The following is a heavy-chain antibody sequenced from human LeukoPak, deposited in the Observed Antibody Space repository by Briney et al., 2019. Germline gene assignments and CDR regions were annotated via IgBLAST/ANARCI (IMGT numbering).Heavy chain of an antibody. V-gene: IGHV3-23*01. CDR1: GFTFSSYA. CDR2: ISGSGGGT. Sequence: GGSLRLSCAAYGFTFSSYAMSWVRQAPKKGLEWVSTISGSGGGTYYADSVKGRFTISRDDSKNTLYLQMNSLRAEDTAVYYCAKDLGRYRNNYFDYWGQGTLVTVSS. D-gene: IGHD1-26*01. J-gene: IGHJ4*02. CDR3: AKDLGRYRNNYFDY.